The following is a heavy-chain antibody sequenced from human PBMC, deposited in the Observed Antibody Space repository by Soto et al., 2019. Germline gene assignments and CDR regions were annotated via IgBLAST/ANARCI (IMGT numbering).Heavy chain of an antibody. Sequence: QVQLQESGPGLVKPSQTLSLTCTVSGASISSGGYYWSWVRQPPGKVVEWIGYIYYSGSTYYNPSPKSRVTIYVDTSKNQYSLKLSSVTAADTAVYDCARDKDTAMDWYFDLLGRGTLVTVSS. J-gene: IGHJ2*01. D-gene: IGHD5-18*01. CDR3: ARDKDTAMDWYFDL. CDR2: IYYSGST. CDR1: GASISSGGYY. V-gene: IGHV4-31*03.